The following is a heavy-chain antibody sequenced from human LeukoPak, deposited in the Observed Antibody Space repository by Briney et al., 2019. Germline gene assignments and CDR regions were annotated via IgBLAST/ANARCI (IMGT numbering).Heavy chain of an antibody. V-gene: IGHV4-59*01. CDR3: ARGGYYDSSGYYYGGGNAFDI. CDR1: GGSISSYY. Sequence: PSETLSLTCTVSGGSISSYYWSWIRHPPGKGLVWIGYIYYSGSTNYNPSLKSRVTISVDTSKNQFSLKLSSVTAADTAVYYCARGGYYDSSGYYYGGGNAFDIWGQGTMVTVSS. D-gene: IGHD3-22*01. J-gene: IGHJ3*02. CDR2: IYYSGST.